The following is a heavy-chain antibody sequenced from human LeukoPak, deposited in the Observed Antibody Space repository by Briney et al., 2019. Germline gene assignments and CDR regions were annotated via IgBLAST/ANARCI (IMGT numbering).Heavy chain of an antibody. CDR1: GFTFSSYG. D-gene: IGHD6-13*01. V-gene: IGHV3-30*18. Sequence: PGGSLRLSCAASGFTFSSYGMHWVSQAPGKGLEWVAVISYDGSNKYYAGSVKGRFTISRDNSKNTLYLQMNSLRAEDTAVYYCAKYSSSWYVDYWGQGTLVTVSS. CDR3: AKYSSSWYVDY. J-gene: IGHJ4*02. CDR2: ISYDGSNK.